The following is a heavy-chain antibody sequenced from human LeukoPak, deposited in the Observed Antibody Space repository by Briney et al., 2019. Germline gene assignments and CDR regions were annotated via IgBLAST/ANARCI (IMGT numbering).Heavy chain of an antibody. CDR1: GGSISSYY. D-gene: IGHD6-6*01. CDR2: IYYSGST. J-gene: IGHJ5*02. V-gene: IGHV4-59*01. Sequence: PSETLSLTCTVSGGSISSYYWSWIRQPPGKGLEWIGYIYYSGSTNYNPSLKSRVTISVDTSKNQFSLKLSSVTAADTAVYYCARLAAWQLEGGFGWFDPWGQGTLVTVSS. CDR3: ARLAAWQLEGGFGWFDP.